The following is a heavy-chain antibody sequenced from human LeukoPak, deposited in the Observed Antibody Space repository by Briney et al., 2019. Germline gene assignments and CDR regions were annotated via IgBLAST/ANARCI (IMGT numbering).Heavy chain of an antibody. Sequence: SETLSLTCTVSGGSISSGGYYWGWLRQPPGTGLEWIGYIYHSGSTYYNPSLESRVAISADMSKNLFSLKLTSVTGADTAVYYCAGERGEEYSSGWYKRNYFDNWGQGNRVTVSS. D-gene: IGHD6-19*01. CDR3: AGERGEEYSSGWYKRNYFDN. V-gene: IGHV4-30-2*01. CDR1: GGSISSGGYY. J-gene: IGHJ4*02. CDR2: IYHSGST.